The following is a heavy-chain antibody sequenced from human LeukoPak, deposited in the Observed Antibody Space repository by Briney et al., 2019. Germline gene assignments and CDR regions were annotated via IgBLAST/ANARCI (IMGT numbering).Heavy chain of an antibody. CDR1: GYTFTSYG. CDR3: ARGGGRRYYDYVWGSNFDY. V-gene: IGHV1-18*01. D-gene: IGHD3-16*01. Sequence: ASVKVSCKASGYTFTSYGISWVRQAPGQGLEWMGWISAYNGNTNYAQKLQGRVTMTTDTSTSTAYMKLRSLRSDDTAVYYCARGGGRRYYDYVWGSNFDYWGQGTLVTVSS. CDR2: ISAYNGNT. J-gene: IGHJ4*02.